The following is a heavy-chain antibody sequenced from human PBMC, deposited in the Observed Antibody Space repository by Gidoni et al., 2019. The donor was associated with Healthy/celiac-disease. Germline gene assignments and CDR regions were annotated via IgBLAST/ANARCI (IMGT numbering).Heavy chain of an antibody. CDR1: EFTFSSYW. CDR3: ARDDYGDYVDYYYGMDV. J-gene: IGHJ6*02. Sequence: EVQLVESGGGLVPPGWSLRLSCAASEFTFSSYWMHWVRQAPGKGLVWVSRINSDGSSTSYADSVKGRFTISRDNAKNTLYLQMNSLRAEDTAVYYCARDDYGDYVDYYYGMDVWGQGTTVTVSS. V-gene: IGHV3-74*01. D-gene: IGHD4-17*01. CDR2: INSDGSST.